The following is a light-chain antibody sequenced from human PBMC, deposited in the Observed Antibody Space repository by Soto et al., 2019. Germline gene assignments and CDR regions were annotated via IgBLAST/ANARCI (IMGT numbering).Light chain of an antibody. V-gene: IGLV1-44*01. CDR2: NNN. Sequence: QSVLTQPPSASGTPGQRVTISCSGGSSNIRTNAVNWYQQLPGTAPKLLIYNNNQRPSGVPDRFSGSKSGTLASLAISGLQSEDEAVYYCAAWDDSLNGYVFGTGTKVTVL. CDR3: AAWDDSLNGYV. CDR1: SSNIRTNA. J-gene: IGLJ1*01.